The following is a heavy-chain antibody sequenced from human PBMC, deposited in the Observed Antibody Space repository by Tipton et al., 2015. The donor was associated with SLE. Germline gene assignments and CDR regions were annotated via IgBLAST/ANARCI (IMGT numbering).Heavy chain of an antibody. CDR3: AGEPDY. J-gene: IGHJ4*02. CDR1: GGSISRYY. CDR2: IYYSGST. Sequence: TLSLTCTVSGGSISRYYWSWIRQSPEKGLEWIGYIYYSGSTKYNPSLESRVTISVDTSKNQFSLKLSSVTVADTAVYYCAGEPDYWGQGTLVTVSS. V-gene: IGHV4-59*01.